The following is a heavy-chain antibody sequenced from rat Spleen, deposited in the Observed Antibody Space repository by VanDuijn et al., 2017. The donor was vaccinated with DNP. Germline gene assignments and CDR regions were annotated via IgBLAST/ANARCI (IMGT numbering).Heavy chain of an antibody. J-gene: IGHJ2*01. D-gene: IGHD1-7*01. CDR2: ITSSGGST. CDR3: ATHDWAY. V-gene: IGHV5-31*01. Sequence: EVQLVESGGDLVQPGGSLKLSCVASGFTFSNYWMTWIRQVPGKGLEWVATITSSGGSTYYRDSVKGRFTISRDNAKNTLYLQMDSLRSEDTATYSCATHDWAYWGQGVMVTVSS. CDR1: GFTFSNYW.